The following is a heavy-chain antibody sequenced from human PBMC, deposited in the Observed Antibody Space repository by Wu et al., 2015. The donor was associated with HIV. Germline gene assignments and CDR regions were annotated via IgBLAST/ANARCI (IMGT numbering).Heavy chain of an antibody. CDR1: GYTFTSYD. V-gene: IGHV1-8*01. CDR2: MNPRSGNT. J-gene: IGHJ4*02. CDR3: ARGRMLGTYYFDY. Sequence: QVQLVQSGAEVKKPGASVKVSCKASGYTFTSYDINWVRQATGQGLEWMGWMNPRSGNTGYAQKFQGRVTMTRDTSISTANMELSSLRSEDTAVYFCARGRMLGTYYFDYWGQGTLVTVSS. D-gene: IGHD1-1*01.